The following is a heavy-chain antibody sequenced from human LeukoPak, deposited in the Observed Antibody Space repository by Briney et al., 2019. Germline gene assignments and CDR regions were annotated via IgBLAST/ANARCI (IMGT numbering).Heavy chain of an antibody. CDR3: AKDPTYCSGDSCYLTPIDY. D-gene: IGHD2-15*01. J-gene: IGHJ4*02. Sequence: GGSLRLSCVASGLTFRYYGMSWVRQAPGKGLEWVSVISGSGGITYYADSVKGRFTISRDNSKNTLYLQMNSLRAEDTAVYYCAKDPTYCSGDSCYLTPIDYWGQGTLVTVSS. CDR1: GLTFRYYG. CDR2: ISGSGGIT. V-gene: IGHV3-23*01.